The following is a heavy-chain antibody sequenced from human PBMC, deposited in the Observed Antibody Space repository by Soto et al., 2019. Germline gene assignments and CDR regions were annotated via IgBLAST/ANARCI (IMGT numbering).Heavy chain of an antibody. V-gene: IGHV3-30*18. CDR3: AKERLSGYSYGLGGWFDP. CDR1: GFTFSSYG. CDR2: ISYDGSNK. D-gene: IGHD5-18*01. Sequence: QVQLVESGGGVVQPGRSLRLSCAASGFTFSSYGMHWVRQAPGKGLEWVAVISYDGSNKYYADSVKGRFTISRDNSKNTQYLQMNSLRAEDTAVYYCAKERLSGYSYGLGGWFDPWGQGTLVTVSS. J-gene: IGHJ5*02.